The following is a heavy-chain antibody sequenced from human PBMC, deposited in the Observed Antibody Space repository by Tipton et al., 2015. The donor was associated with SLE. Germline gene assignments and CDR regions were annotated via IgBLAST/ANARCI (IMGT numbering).Heavy chain of an antibody. CDR1: GGSLSSGSYC. J-gene: IGHJ6*03. CDR3: ARERGAGAHYFYYMDV. D-gene: IGHD1-26*01. V-gene: IGHV4-61*02. CDR2: VYTSGIT. Sequence: TLSLTCTVSGGSLSSGSYCWSWIRQPAGKGLEWIGRVYTSGITNYHPSLKSRVTISVDTSKNQFSLKLSSVTAADTAVYYCARERGAGAHYFYYMDVWGEGTTVTVSS.